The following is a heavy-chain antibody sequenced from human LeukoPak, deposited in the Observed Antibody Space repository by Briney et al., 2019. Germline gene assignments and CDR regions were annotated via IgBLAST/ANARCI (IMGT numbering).Heavy chain of an antibody. D-gene: IGHD6-13*01. V-gene: IGHV4-39*01. Sequence: SETLSLTCTVSGGSISSSSYYWGWTRQPPGKGLEWIGGIYYSGSTYYNPSLKSRVTISVDTSKNQFSLKLSSVTAADTAVYYCARLAEQLRPRNWFDPWGQGTLVTVSS. CDR2: IYYSGST. J-gene: IGHJ5*02. CDR1: GGSISSSSYY. CDR3: ARLAEQLRPRNWFDP.